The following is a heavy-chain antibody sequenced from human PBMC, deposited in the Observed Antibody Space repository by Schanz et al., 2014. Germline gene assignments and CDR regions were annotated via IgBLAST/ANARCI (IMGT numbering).Heavy chain of an antibody. CDR1: GFSFSGFA. D-gene: IGHD6-19*01. CDR3: ATDYSGGGCHI. Sequence: QVQLEESGGGVVQPGGSLRLSCVASGFSFSGFAVHGVRQAPGKGLEWVSIVSHDGFTKHYADSVRGRFTLSRDNSKNTVYLQMNSLRAEDTALYFCATDYSGGGCHIWGQGTMVTVSS. CDR2: VSHDGFTK. V-gene: IGHV3-30*04. J-gene: IGHJ3*02.